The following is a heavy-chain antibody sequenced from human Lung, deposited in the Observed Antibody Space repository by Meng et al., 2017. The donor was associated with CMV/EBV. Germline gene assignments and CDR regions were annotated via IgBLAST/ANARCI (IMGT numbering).Heavy chain of an antibody. V-gene: IGHV3-23*01. CDR3: AKDGVGRPEGGMDV. Sequence: GESLKISCAASGFTITSHAMSWVRQAPGKGLEWVSAISGSGGSTYYADSVKGRFTISRDNSKNTLYLQMNSLTAEDTAVYYCAKDGVGRPEGGMDVLGQGXTVTVSS. CDR1: GFTITSHA. D-gene: IGHD3-3*01. J-gene: IGHJ6*02. CDR2: ISGSGGST.